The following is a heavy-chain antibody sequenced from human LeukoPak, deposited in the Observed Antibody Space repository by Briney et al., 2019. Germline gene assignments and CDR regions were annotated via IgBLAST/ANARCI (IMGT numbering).Heavy chain of an antibody. CDR2: IWYDGSNK. J-gene: IGHJ4*02. Sequence: GGSLRLSCAASGFTFSSYGMHWVRQAPGKGLEWVAVIWYDGSNKYYADSVKGRFTISRDNSKNTLYLQMNSLRAEDTAVYYCARASLYDFWSADYWGQGTLVTVSS. CDR3: ARASLYDFWSADY. CDR1: GFTFSSYG. D-gene: IGHD3-3*01. V-gene: IGHV3-33*01.